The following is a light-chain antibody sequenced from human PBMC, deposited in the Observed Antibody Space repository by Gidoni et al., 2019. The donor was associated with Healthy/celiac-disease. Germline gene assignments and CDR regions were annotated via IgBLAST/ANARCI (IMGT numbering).Light chain of an antibody. CDR2: DAS. Sequence: ESMLTQSPATLSLSPGERATLSCRASQSVSSYLAWSQQKPGQAPRLLIYDASNRATGIPARFSGSGSGTDFTLTISSLEPEDFAVYYCQQRSNWPPLTFGGGTKVEIK. CDR3: QQRSNWPPLT. J-gene: IGKJ4*01. V-gene: IGKV3-11*01. CDR1: QSVSSY.